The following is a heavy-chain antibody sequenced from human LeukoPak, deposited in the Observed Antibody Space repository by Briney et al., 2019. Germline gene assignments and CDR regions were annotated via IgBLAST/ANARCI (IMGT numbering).Heavy chain of an antibody. CDR3: AGGFGYSYGPDY. CDR1: GGSISSGGFY. V-gene: IGHV4-31*03. Sequence: SETLSLTCTVSGGSISSGGFYWSWIRQHPGKGLDWIGYIYYSGSTHYNPSLKSRVTISVDTSKNQFSLKLSSVTAADTAVYYCAGGFGYSYGPDYWGQGTLVTVSS. J-gene: IGHJ4*02. CDR2: IYYSGST. D-gene: IGHD5-18*01.